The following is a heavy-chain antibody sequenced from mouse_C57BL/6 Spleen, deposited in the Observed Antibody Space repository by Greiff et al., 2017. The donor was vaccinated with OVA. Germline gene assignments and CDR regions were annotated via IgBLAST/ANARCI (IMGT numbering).Heavy chain of an antibody. J-gene: IGHJ2*01. CDR3: ARWGTGPYYFDY. D-gene: IGHD4-1*01. CDR1: GYTFTSYW. Sequence: QVQLQQPGAELVKPGASVKLSCKASGYTFTSYWMHWVKQRPGPGLEWIGMIHPNSGSTNYNEKFKSKATLPVDKSSSTAYMQLSSLTSEDSAVYYCARWGTGPYYFDYWGQGTTLTVSS. V-gene: IGHV1-64*01. CDR2: IHPNSGST.